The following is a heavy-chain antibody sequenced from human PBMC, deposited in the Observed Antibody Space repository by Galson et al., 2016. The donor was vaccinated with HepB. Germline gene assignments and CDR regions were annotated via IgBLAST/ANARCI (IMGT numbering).Heavy chain of an antibody. Sequence: SVKVSCKASGGTFSTYSINWVRQAPGQGLEWMGGIIPIFARANYAQKFQGRVTITADESTSTVYMELSSLTSEDTAVYYCAKNSGWDSDYWGQGTLVIVSS. J-gene: IGHJ4*02. D-gene: IGHD6-19*01. CDR1: GGTFSTYS. CDR2: IIPIFARA. CDR3: AKNSGWDSDY. V-gene: IGHV1-69*13.